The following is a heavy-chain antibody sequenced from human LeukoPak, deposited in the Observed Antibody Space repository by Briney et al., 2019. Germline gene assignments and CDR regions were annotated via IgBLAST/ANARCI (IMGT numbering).Heavy chain of an antibody. V-gene: IGHV3-53*01. CDR3: ARGGCISCYPGYYYYGMDV. CDR2: IYSGGST. CDR1: GFTVSSNY. D-gene: IGHD2-2*01. J-gene: IGHJ6*02. Sequence: PGESLRLSCAASGFTVSSNYMSWVRQAPGKGLEWVSVIYSGGSTYYADSVKGRFTISRDNSKNTLYLQINSLRAEDTAVYYCARGGCISCYPGYYYYGMDVWGQGTTVTVSS.